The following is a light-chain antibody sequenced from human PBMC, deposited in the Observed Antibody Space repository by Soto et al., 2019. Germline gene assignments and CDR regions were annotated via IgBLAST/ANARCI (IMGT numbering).Light chain of an antibody. CDR2: DAS. CDR1: QSISSW. CDR3: RQYNSYRYT. V-gene: IGKV1-5*01. J-gene: IGKJ2*01. Sequence: DIPMTQSPSTLSASVGDRVTITCRASQSISSWLAWYQQKPGKAPKLLIYDASSLESGVPSRFSGSGSGTEFTLTISSLQPDDFATYYCRQYNSYRYTFCQGTKLEIK.